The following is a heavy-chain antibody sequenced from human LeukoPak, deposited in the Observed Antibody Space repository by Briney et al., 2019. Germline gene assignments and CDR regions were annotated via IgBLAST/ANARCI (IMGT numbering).Heavy chain of an antibody. Sequence: SETLSLTCTVSGGSISSYYWSWIRQPPGKGLEWIGYIYYTGITNYNPSLKSRVTISVDTSKNQFSLKLSSVTAADTAVYYCARDPRGQRYSDYWGQGTLVTVSS. D-gene: IGHD6-25*01. CDR1: GGSISSYY. CDR2: IYYTGIT. V-gene: IGHV4-59*01. J-gene: IGHJ4*02. CDR3: ARDPRGQRYSDY.